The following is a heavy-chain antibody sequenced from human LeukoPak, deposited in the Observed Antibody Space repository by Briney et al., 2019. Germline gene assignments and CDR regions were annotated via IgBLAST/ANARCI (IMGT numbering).Heavy chain of an antibody. CDR3: ARNGAYCLDY. D-gene: IGHD4/OR15-4a*01. CDR2: INHSGST. V-gene: IGHV4-34*01. Sequence: SETLSLTCAVYGGSFSGYYWSWIRQPPGKGLEWIGEINHSGSTNYNPSLKSRVTISVDRSKSQFSLNLNSVTVADTAVYYCARNGAYCLDYWGQGILVTVSS. CDR1: GGSFSGYY. J-gene: IGHJ4*02.